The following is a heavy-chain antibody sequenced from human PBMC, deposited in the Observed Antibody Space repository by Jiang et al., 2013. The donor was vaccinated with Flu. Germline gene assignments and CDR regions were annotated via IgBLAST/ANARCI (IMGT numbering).Heavy chain of an antibody. D-gene: IGHD3-16*01. V-gene: IGHV1-3*01. CDR1: GYTFTDYA. CDR3: ARDPILRGIHFDY. CDR2: INAANGNT. J-gene: IGHJ4*02. Sequence: GAEVKKPGASVKVSCKASGYTFTDYAMHWVRQAPGQSLEWMGWINAANGNTKYSQKFQGRATITRDTSAGTAYLELSSLKSEDTAVYYCARDPILRGIHFDYWGQGTQVTVSS.